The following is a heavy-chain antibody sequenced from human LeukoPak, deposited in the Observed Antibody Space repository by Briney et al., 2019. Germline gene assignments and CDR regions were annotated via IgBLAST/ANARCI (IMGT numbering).Heavy chain of an antibody. CDR2: IYYSGST. CDR1: GGSISSGGYY. D-gene: IGHD3-16*01. Sequence: PSQTLSLTCTVSGGSISSGGYYWSWTRQHPGKGLEWIGYIYYSGSTYYNPSLKSRVTISVDTSKNQFSLKLSSVTAADTAVYYCARDNPLIASDIWGQGTMVTVSS. J-gene: IGHJ3*02. V-gene: IGHV4-31*03. CDR3: ARDNPLIASDI.